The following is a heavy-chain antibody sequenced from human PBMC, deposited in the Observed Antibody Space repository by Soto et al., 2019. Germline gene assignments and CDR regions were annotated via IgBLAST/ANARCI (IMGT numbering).Heavy chain of an antibody. CDR3: ARGDATKIVVPTSTVMDV. D-gene: IGHD3-22*01. CDR2: IIPVFGTA. J-gene: IGHJ6*02. CDR1: GGSLSNYG. Sequence: SVKVSCKASGGSLSNYGISWVRQAPGQGLEWMGGIIPVFGTANYAQKFQGRVTITADESTNIVYMDVTSLRSEDTAVYYCARGDATKIVVPTSTVMDVWGPGTTVTVS. V-gene: IGHV1-69*13.